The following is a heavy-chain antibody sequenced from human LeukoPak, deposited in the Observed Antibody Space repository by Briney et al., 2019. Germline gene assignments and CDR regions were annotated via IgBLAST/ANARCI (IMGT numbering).Heavy chain of an antibody. CDR1: GGSFSGYY. CDR2: INHSGST. CDR3: ASMVSWYYFDY. Sequence: SETLSLTCAVYGGSFSGYYWSWIRQPPGKGLEWIGEINHSGSTNYNPSLKSRVTISVDTSKNQFSLKLSSVTAADTAVYYCASMVSWYYFDYWGQGTLVTVS. D-gene: IGHD3-10*01. V-gene: IGHV4-34*01. J-gene: IGHJ4*02.